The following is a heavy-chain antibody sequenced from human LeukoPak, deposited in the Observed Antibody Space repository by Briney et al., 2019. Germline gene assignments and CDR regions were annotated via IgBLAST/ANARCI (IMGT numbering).Heavy chain of an antibody. CDR3: ARMEEYYDFWSGYYHANYFDY. CDR1: GGTFSSYA. J-gene: IGHJ4*02. V-gene: IGHV1-18*01. CDR2: ISAYNGNT. Sequence: ASVKVSCKASGGTFSSYAISWVRQAPGQGLEWMGWISAYNGNTNYAQKLQGRVTMTTDTSTSTAYMELRSLRSDDTAVYYCARMEEYYDFWSGYYHANYFDYWGQGTLVTVSS. D-gene: IGHD3-3*01.